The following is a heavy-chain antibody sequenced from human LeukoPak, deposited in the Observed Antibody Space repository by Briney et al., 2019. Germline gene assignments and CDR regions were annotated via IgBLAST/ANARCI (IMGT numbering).Heavy chain of an antibody. V-gene: IGHV3-53*01. D-gene: IGHD1-26*01. CDR3: ASLEGGPTDGR. J-gene: IGHJ4*03. CDR2: IYSGGTT. CDR1: GFPVRSRY. Sequence: GGSLRLSCEVSGFPVRSRYMTWVRQAPGKGLECVSVIYSGGTTYYIDSVRDRFTISRDNSKSTMYLEMNNLRVEDTAVYYCASLEGGPTDGRWGQGTLVTVSS.